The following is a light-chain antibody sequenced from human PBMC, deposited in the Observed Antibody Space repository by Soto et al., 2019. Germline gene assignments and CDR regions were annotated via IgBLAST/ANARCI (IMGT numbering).Light chain of an antibody. CDR2: WAS. CDR1: QSVLYRSANKHY. V-gene: IGKV4-1*01. Sequence: EIVMTQSPDSLAVSLGERATINCKSTQSVLYRSANKHYLAWYQQKPGQPPKLLISWASTRESGVPDRFSGSGSGTDFTLTISSLQAEDVAVYYCQQWYSSPLTFGGGTKVEIK. J-gene: IGKJ4*01. CDR3: QQWYSSPLT.